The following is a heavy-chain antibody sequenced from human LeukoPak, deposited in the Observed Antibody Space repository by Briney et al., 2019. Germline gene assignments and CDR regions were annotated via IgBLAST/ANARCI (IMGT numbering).Heavy chain of an antibody. V-gene: IGHV3-53*01. CDR2: IYSGGST. Sequence: PGGSLRLSCAASGFTVSRNYMSWVRQAPGKGLEWVSVIYSGGSTYYADSVKGRFTISRDNSKNTLYLQINSLRAEDTAVYYCARGYYDLWSCYSPADYWGQGTLVTVSS. J-gene: IGHJ4*02. D-gene: IGHD3-3*01. CDR3: ARGYYDLWSCYSPADY. CDR1: GFTVSRNY.